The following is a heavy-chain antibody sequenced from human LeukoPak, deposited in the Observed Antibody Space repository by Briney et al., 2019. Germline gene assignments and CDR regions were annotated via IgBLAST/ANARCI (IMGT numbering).Heavy chain of an antibody. D-gene: IGHD1-14*01. V-gene: IGHV1-18*01. J-gene: IGHJ2*01. CDR3: ARGTIRTHSGYWYFDL. CDR1: GYTFNSFG. CDR2: ISAYNGNT. Sequence: GASVKVSCKASGYTFNSFGIIWVRQAPGQGLEWMGWISAYNGNTNYAQKLQGRVTMTTDTSTSTAYMELRSLRSDDTAVYYCARGTIRTHSGYWYFDLWGRGTLVTVSS.